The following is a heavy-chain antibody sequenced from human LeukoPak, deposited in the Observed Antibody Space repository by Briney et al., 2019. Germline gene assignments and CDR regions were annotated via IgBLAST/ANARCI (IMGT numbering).Heavy chain of an antibody. CDR1: GFTFNSYE. CDR2: ISSSGSTI. D-gene: IGHD4-17*01. J-gene: IGHJ4*02. Sequence: GGSLRLSCAASGFTFNSYEMNWVRQAPGKGREWVSYISSSGSTIYYTDSVKGRFTISRDNAKNSLYLQMNSLRAEDTAVYYCARVRLRCVDYWGQGTLVTVSS. CDR3: ARVRLRCVDY. V-gene: IGHV3-48*03.